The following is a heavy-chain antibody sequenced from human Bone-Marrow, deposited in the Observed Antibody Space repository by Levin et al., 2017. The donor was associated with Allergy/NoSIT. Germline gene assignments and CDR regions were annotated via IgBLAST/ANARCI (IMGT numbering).Heavy chain of an antibody. Sequence: GESLKISCAASGFTFSNAWMNWVRQAPGKGLEWVGRIKSKTDGGTTDYAAPVKGRFTISRDDSKNTLYLQMNSLKTEDTAVYYCTTGSLERENPDPFDYWGQGTLVTVSS. D-gene: IGHD5-24*01. J-gene: IGHJ4*02. CDR3: TTGSLERENPDPFDY. V-gene: IGHV3-15*07. CDR1: GFTFSNAW. CDR2: IKSKTDGGTT.